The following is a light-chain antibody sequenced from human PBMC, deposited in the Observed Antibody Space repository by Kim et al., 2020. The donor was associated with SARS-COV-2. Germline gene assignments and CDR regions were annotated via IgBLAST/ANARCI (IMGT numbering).Light chain of an antibody. V-gene: IGKV1-5*01. Sequence: DIQMTQSPSTLSASVGDTVTITCRASQSISGWLAWYQQKPGKAPKLLIFEASSLESGVPSRFSGSGYGTQFTLAISSLQPDDFATYYCQQYNIYPWTFGQGTKVDFK. CDR3: QQYNIYPWT. CDR2: EAS. CDR1: QSISGW. J-gene: IGKJ1*01.